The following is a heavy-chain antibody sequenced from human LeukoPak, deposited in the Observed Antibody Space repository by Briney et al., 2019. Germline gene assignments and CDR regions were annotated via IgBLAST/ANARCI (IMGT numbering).Heavy chain of an antibody. J-gene: IGHJ4*02. CDR2: ISSDGNYK. D-gene: IGHD5-12*01. CDR3: AKEYKGFSGYDY. V-gene: IGHV3-30*18. CDR1: GFTLSTYA. Sequence: GRSLRLSCAASGFTLSTYAMHWVRQAPGKGLEWVAVISSDGNYKFYPDSVKGRFTISRDHSKNTLFLQMNSLRAEDTAVYYCAKEYKGFSGYDYWGQGTLVTVSS.